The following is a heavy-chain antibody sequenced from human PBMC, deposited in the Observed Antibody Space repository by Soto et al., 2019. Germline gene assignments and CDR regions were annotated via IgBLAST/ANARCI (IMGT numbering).Heavy chain of an antibody. CDR3: AKLSHPPPNNWYGNFDY. J-gene: IGHJ4*02. V-gene: IGHV3-30*18. CDR2: ISYAGSHK. Sequence: GESLRLSCVAYGFTFSNFGVGWVRQAPGKXLEWVTLISYAGSHKYTVDSVEDTFTNHSAISLSMLSAEVNGLKAEETAVYFCAKLSHPPPNNWYGNFDYWGQGTLDTVSS. CDR1: GFTFSNFG. D-gene: IGHD1-1*01.